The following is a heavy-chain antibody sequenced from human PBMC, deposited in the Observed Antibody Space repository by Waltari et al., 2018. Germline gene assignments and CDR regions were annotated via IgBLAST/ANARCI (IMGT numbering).Heavy chain of an antibody. CDR1: GDSIISTYY. D-gene: IGHD6-19*01. Sequence: QVQLQESGPGLVKPSETLSLTCTVSGDSIISTYYWGWIRQPPGKGLEWIGSIYHSGSTFYNPSLRSRVTMSVDTSKTQLSLKLTSVTAADTAVYYCAGDRSLAGRAYFDYWGQGTLVTVSS. V-gene: IGHV4-38-2*02. CDR2: IYHSGST. J-gene: IGHJ4*02. CDR3: AGDRSLAGRAYFDY.